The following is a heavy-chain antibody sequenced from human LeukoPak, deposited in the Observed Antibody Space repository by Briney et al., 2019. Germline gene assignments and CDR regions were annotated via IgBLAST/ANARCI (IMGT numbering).Heavy chain of an antibody. CDR1: GYTFTSYI. V-gene: IGHV1-18*01. J-gene: IGHJ6*03. D-gene: IGHD6-13*01. Sequence: GASVKVSCKASGYTFTSYIISWVRQAPGQGLEWMGWINAYNGNTDYAQRVQGRVTMTTDTSTSTAYMELRSLSADDTDVYYCWRDRQIAAAAYYYYMDVWGKGTPVTVSS. CDR2: INAYNGNT. CDR3: WRDRQIAAAAYYYYMDV.